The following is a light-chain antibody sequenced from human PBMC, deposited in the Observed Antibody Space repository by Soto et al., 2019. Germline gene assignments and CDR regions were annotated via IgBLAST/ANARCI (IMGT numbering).Light chain of an antibody. J-gene: IGKJ1*01. CDR3: HQASSFPWT. Sequence: DIQMTQSPSSVFASVGDRVTITCRASQGVSRWLAWYQQKPGKAPQLLIYGATSLQSGVPSRFSGSGSGTDFTLTISRLQPDDFATYFCHQASSFPWTFGQGTKVEI. CDR2: GAT. V-gene: IGKV1D-12*01. CDR1: QGVSRW.